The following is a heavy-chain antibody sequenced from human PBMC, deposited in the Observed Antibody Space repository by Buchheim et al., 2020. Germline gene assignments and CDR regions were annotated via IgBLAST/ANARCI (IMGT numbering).Heavy chain of an antibody. CDR2: TTRSGAE. D-gene: IGHD1-26*01. J-gene: IGHJ5*02. CDR3: AEEHVILGVTGWFDP. Sequence: EVQLVESGGGLVQPGGSLRLSCAASGLTFSSCDMSWFRQAPGKGLEWVSVTTRSGAEYYAEPVRGRFTVSSHNSKNTMYLQLNRLRAEDTAVYYCAEEHVILGVTGWFDPWGQGTL. CDR1: GLTFSSCD. V-gene: IGHV3-23*04.